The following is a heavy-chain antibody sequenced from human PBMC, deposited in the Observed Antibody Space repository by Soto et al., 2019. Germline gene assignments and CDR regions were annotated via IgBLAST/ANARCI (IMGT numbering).Heavy chain of an antibody. CDR3: ARTYGRRIDY. CDR1: GYTLSTSW. V-gene: IGHV5-51*03. J-gene: IGHJ4*02. CDR2: IYPSDSDT. Sequence: EVQLVQSGAEVKKPGESLKISCKGSGYTLSTSWIGWVRQMPGKGLEWMGLIYPSDSDTKYSPSFQGQVTISADKSITTAYLQWSSLKASDTAIYYCARTYGRRIDYWGQGTLVTVSS. D-gene: IGHD3-16*01.